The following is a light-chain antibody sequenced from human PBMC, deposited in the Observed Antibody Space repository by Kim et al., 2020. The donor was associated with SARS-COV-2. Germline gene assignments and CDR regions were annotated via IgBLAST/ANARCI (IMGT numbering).Light chain of an antibody. CDR2: SDS. CDR3: QVWDNSSDHRV. V-gene: IGLV3-21*04. J-gene: IGLJ2*01. CDR1: NIGSKS. Sequence: APGKTARITCGGNNIGSKSVHWYQQKPGQAPVLVIYSDSDRPSGIPERFSGSNSGNTATLTINRVEAGDEADYYCQVWDNSSDHRVFGGGTQLTVL.